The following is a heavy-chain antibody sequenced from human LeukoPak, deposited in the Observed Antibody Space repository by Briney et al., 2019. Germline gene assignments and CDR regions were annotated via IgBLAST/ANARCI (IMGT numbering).Heavy chain of an antibody. Sequence: GGSLRLSCAASGFTFSSYSMNWVRQAPGKGLEWVAVISSDGTNKYYADSVKGRFTISRDNSKNTLYLQVSSLRAEDTAVYYCARGAYEIVVVTAPTYWGQGTLVTVSS. V-gene: IGHV3-30*03. CDR1: GFTFSSYS. J-gene: IGHJ4*02. CDR2: ISSDGTNK. D-gene: IGHD2-21*02. CDR3: ARGAYEIVVVTAPTY.